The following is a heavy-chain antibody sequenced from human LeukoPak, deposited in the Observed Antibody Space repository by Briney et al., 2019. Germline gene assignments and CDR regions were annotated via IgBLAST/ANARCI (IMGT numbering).Heavy chain of an antibody. CDR3: ARVLMVRGVISAYYGMDV. V-gene: IGHV1-18*01. D-gene: IGHD3-10*01. Sequence: GASVKVSCKASGYTFTSYGISWVRQAPGQGLEWMGWISAYNGNTNYAQKLQGRVTMTTDTSTSTAYMELRSLRSDDTAVYYCARVLMVRGVISAYYGMDVWGQGTTVTVSS. CDR1: GYTFTSYG. CDR2: ISAYNGNT. J-gene: IGHJ6*02.